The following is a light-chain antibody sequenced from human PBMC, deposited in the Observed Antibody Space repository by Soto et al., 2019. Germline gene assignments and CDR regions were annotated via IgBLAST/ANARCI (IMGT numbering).Light chain of an antibody. J-gene: IGLJ1*01. CDR2: TNN. V-gene: IGLV1-44*01. CDR3: AAWDDSLNGYV. CDR1: STNIGRNT. Sequence: QSALTQLPSASGTPGKKVTISRSENSTNIGRNTVNWYQQLPGTAPKLRISTNNRRPSGVPARFSGSKSGTSASLAISGLQSDDEADYYCAAWDDSLNGYVFGTGTKVTVL.